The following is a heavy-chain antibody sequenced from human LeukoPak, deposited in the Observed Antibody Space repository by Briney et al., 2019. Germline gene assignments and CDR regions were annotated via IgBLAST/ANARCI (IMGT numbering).Heavy chain of an antibody. J-gene: IGHJ6*03. D-gene: IGHD2-2*01. Sequence: GGSLRLSCAASGFTFDDYTMHWVRQAPGKGLEWVSLISWDGGSTYYADSVKGRFTISRDNSKNSLYLQMNSLRTEDTALYYCAKDGGYCSSTSCLYYYYMDVWGKGTTVTVSS. CDR1: GFTFDDYT. V-gene: IGHV3-43*01. CDR3: AKDGGYCSSTSCLYYYYMDV. CDR2: ISWDGGST.